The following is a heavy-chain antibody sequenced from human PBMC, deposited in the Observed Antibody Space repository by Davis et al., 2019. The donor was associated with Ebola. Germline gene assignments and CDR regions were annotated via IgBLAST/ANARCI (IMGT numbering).Heavy chain of an antibody. CDR1: GYSFTNYW. CDR3: ARVRLGYCSSTSCYYYGMDV. D-gene: IGHD2-2*01. CDR2: IYPGDSDT. J-gene: IGHJ6*02. V-gene: IGHV5-51*01. Sequence: GESLKISCKGSGYSFTNYWIGWVRQMPGKGLEWMGIIYPGDSDTRYSPSFQGQVTISADKSISTAYLQWSSLKASDTAMYYCARVRLGYCSSTSCYYYGMDVWGQGTTVTVSS.